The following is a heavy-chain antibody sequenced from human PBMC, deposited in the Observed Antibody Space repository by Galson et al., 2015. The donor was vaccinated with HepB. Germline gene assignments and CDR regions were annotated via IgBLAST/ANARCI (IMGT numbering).Heavy chain of an antibody. CDR1: GGSISSGDYY. Sequence: TLSLTCTVSGGSISSGDYYWSWIRQPPGKGLEWIGYIYYSGSTYYNPSLKSRVTISVDTSKNQFSLKLSSVTAADTAVYYCARRIVGATAFSYFDYWGQGTLVTVSS. J-gene: IGHJ4*02. D-gene: IGHD1-26*01. V-gene: IGHV4-30-4*01. CDR3: ARRIVGATAFSYFDY. CDR2: IYYSGST.